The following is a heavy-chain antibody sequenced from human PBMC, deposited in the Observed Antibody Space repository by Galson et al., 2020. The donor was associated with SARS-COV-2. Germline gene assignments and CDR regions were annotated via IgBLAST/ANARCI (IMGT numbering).Heavy chain of an antibody. Sequence: ASVKVSCKVSGYTLTELSMHWVRQAPGKGLEWMGGFDPEDGETIYAQKFQGRVTMTEDTSTDTAYMELSSLRSEDTAVYYCVTGPSMCPSSGCSNWFDPWGQGTLVTVSS. V-gene: IGHV1-24*01. CDR2: FDPEDGET. CDR1: GYTLTELS. D-gene: IGHD6-19*01. J-gene: IGHJ5*02. CDR3: VTGPSMCPSSGCSNWFDP.